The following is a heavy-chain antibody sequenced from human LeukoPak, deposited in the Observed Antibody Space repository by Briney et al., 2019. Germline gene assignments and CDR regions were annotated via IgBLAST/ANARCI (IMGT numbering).Heavy chain of an antibody. D-gene: IGHD2/OR15-2a*01. Sequence: SVNVSCKPSGGTFSRYSISWVGQAPGQGLEWMGRMIPVFGVANYAQKCQGRVTITADKTTSTAYMELSSLRSEDTAMYYCARDWDGNSHYWGQGTLVTVSS. CDR3: ARDWDGNSHY. CDR1: GGTFSRYS. V-gene: IGHV1-69*04. CDR2: MIPVFGVA. J-gene: IGHJ4*02.